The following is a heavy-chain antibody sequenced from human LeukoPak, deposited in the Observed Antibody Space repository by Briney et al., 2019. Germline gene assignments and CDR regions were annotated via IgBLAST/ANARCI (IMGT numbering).Heavy chain of an antibody. CDR1: GYIFTSYY. CDR2: MNPNSGGT. Sequence: GASVKVSCKASGYIFTSYYIHWVRQAPGQGLEWMGWMNPNSGGTNYAQKFQGRVTMTRDTSMSTAYMELSRLRSDDTAVYFCARRVSTGDYYYMDVWGNGTTVTVSS. CDR3: ARRVSTGDYYYMDV. J-gene: IGHJ6*03. V-gene: IGHV1-2*02. D-gene: IGHD4-17*01.